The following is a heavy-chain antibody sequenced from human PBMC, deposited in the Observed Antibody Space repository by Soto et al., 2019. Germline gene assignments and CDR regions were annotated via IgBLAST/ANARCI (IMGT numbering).Heavy chain of an antibody. CDR3: ARPLWRDNYNWGYFDL. D-gene: IGHD4-4*01. V-gene: IGHV3-30-3*01. CDR1: GFTFSSYA. J-gene: IGHJ2*01. Sequence: QVQLVESGGGVVQPGRSLRLSCAASGFTFSSYAMHWVRQAPGKGLEWGAVISYDGSNKYYADSVKGRFTIPRDNSENPLYLQMNSLRTEDTAVYYWARPLWRDNYNWGYFDLWGRGTLVTVSS. CDR2: ISYDGSNK.